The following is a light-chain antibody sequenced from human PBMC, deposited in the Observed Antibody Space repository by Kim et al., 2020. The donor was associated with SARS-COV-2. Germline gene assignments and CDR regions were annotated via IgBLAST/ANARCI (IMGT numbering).Light chain of an antibody. J-gene: IGKJ5*01. CDR3: QQYNNWAIT. CDR2: GAS. CDR1: LSVSSN. Sequence: VSPGERATLSGRASLSVSSNLAWYQQKPGQAPRLLIYGASTRATGIPARFSGSGSGTEFTLTISSLQSEDFAVYYCQQYNNWAITFGQGTRLEIK. V-gene: IGKV3D-15*01.